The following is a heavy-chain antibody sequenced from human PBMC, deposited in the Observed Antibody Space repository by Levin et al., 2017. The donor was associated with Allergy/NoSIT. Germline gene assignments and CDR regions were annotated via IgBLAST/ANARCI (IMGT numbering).Heavy chain of an antibody. CDR2: ISAGAM. CDR3: ARAPGYCSGGGCFDY. Sequence: SCAASGFTFTDYRMSWIRQAPGKGLEWLSDISAGAMYYADSVKGRFTISRDNGNNSLYLQMNSLRAEDTAVYYCARAPGYCSGGGCFDYWGPGTLVTVSS. V-gene: IGHV3-11*01. CDR1: GFTFTDYR. J-gene: IGHJ4*02. D-gene: IGHD2-15*01.